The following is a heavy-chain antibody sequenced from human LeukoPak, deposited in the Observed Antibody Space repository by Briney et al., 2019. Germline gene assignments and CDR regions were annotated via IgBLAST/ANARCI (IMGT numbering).Heavy chain of an antibody. CDR2: TYYRSKWSN. D-gene: IGHD5-24*01. V-gene: IGHV6-1*01. CDR1: GDXVSSNSVG. J-gene: IGHJ4*02. CDR3: ARSYKYGYDF. Sequence: SQTLSLTCAISGDXVSSNSVGWHWIRQSPSRGLEWLGRTYYRSKWSNDYALSVKSRLTFNPDTSKNQFSLQLNSVTPDDTAVYYCARSYKYGYDFWGQGTLVTVSS.